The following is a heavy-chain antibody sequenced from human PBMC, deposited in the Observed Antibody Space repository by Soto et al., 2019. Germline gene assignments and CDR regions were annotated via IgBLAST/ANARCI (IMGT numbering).Heavy chain of an antibody. V-gene: IGHV3-7*03. CDR2: IKQDGSEK. Sequence: GGSLRLSCAASGLTFSSYWMSWVRQAPGKGLEWVANIKQDGSEKYYVDSVKGRFTISRDNAKNSLYLQMNSLRAEDTAVYYCARESSSYTIFGVVITPAPHAFDIWGQGTMVTVSS. CDR1: GLTFSSYW. J-gene: IGHJ3*02. CDR3: ARESSSYTIFGVVITPAPHAFDI. D-gene: IGHD3-3*01.